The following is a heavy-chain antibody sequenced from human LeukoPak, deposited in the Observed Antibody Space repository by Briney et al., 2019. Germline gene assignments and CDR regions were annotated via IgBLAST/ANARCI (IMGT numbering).Heavy chain of an antibody. Sequence: GGSLRLSCAASGFTFSTYAMHWVRQAPGKGLEWVAAISYDGSNKNYADSVKGRFTISRDNSKNTLYLQVGSLRAEDMAVYYCARNYYDSFGYSYFDYWGQGTLVTVSS. CDR2: ISYDGSNK. J-gene: IGHJ4*02. D-gene: IGHD3-22*01. CDR1: GFTFSTYA. V-gene: IGHV3-30*14. CDR3: ARNYYDSFGYSYFDY.